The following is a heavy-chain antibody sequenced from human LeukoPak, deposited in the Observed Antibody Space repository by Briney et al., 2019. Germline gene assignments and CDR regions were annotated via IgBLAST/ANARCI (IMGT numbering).Heavy chain of an antibody. CDR2: INHSGST. CDR1: GGSFSGYY. Sequence: SETLSLTCAVYGGSFSGYYWSWIRQPPGRGLEWIGEINHSGSTNYNPSLTSRVTISVDTSKNQFSLKLRSVTAADTAVYYCARITDRTIIGEIMHGFDIWGQGTPVTVSS. J-gene: IGHJ3*02. D-gene: IGHD3-3*01. V-gene: IGHV4-34*01. CDR3: ARITDRTIIGEIMHGFDI.